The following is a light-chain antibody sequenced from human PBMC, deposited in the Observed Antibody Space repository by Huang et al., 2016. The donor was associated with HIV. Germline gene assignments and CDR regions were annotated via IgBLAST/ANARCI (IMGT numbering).Light chain of an antibody. CDR2: GAS. CDR1: QDIGTS. J-gene: IGKJ5*01. CDR3: QQRHTYPIT. V-gene: IGKV1-13*02. Sequence: QLTQSPPSLSASVGDTIIISCRASQDIGTSLAWYQQKTGRAPKLLISGASTLQTGVPSRFSGDSAGTFFTLFITGLQPEDFATYYCQQRHTYPITFGQGTRLDMK.